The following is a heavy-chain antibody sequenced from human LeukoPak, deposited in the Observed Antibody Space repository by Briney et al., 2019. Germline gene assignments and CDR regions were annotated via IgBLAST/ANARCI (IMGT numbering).Heavy chain of an antibody. CDR3: ARVSINMVRGVIEYFDY. J-gene: IGHJ4*02. D-gene: IGHD3-10*01. V-gene: IGHV1-18*04. CDR1: GYTFTSYY. CDR2: ISAYNGNT. Sequence: GASVKVSCKASGYTFTSYYMHWVRQARGQGLEWMGWISAYNGNTKYARKVQGRVTMTTDTSTSTAYMEMRSLRSDDTAVYYCARVSINMVRGVIEYFDYWGQGTLVTVSS.